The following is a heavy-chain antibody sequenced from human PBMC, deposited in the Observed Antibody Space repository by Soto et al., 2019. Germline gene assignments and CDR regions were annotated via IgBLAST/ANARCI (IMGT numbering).Heavy chain of an antibody. J-gene: IGHJ5*02. CDR2: ISYDGSNK. Sequence: QVQLVESGGGVVQPGRSLRLSCAASGFTFSSYGMHWVRQAPGKGLEWVAVISYDGSNKYYADSVKGRFTISRDNSKNTLYLQMNSLRAEDTAVYYCAKRDDYGDSYNWFDPWGQGTLVTVSS. V-gene: IGHV3-30*18. CDR1: GFTFSSYG. D-gene: IGHD4-17*01. CDR3: AKRDDYGDSYNWFDP.